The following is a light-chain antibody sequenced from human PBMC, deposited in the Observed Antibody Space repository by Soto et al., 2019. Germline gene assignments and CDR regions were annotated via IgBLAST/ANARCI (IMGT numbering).Light chain of an antibody. CDR2: AAS. J-gene: IGKJ4*01. V-gene: IGKV1-6*01. Sequence: IQMTQSPSSLSASAGDRVTITCRASQYIGDFLNWYQQKPGKAPELLIYAASILQTGVPSRFSGSGSGTDFTLTITSLQPEDFAIYYCLQDHSYPRTFGGGTKV. CDR3: LQDHSYPRT. CDR1: QYIGDF.